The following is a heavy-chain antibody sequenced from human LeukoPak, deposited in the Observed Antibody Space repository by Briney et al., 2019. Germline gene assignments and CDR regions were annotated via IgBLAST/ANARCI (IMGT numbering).Heavy chain of an antibody. CDR2: IFYSGST. Sequence: SETLSLTCTVSGGSISTSNYYWGWIRQPPGKGLEWIGNIFYSGSTYYSPSLKSRVTISLDTSRNQFSLQLNSVTPEDTAVYYCARVVYSYGHPWFFDYWGQGTLVTVSS. CDR1: GGSISTSNYY. V-gene: IGHV4-39*07. CDR3: ARVVYSYGHPWFFDY. J-gene: IGHJ4*02. D-gene: IGHD5-18*01.